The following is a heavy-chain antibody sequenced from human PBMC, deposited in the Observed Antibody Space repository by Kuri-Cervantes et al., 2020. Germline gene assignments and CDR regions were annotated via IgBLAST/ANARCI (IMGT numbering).Heavy chain of an antibody. D-gene: IGHD6-19*01. CDR1: GFTFSIYA. V-gene: IGHV3-23*01. J-gene: IGHJ4*02. Sequence: GGSLRLSCAASGFTFSIYAMSWVRQAPGEGLEWVSAISGSGGSTYYADSVKGRFTISRDNSKNTLYLQMNSLRAEDTAVYYCARSSGWSPGDFDYWGQGTLVTVSS. CDR2: ISGSGGST. CDR3: ARSSGWSPGDFDY.